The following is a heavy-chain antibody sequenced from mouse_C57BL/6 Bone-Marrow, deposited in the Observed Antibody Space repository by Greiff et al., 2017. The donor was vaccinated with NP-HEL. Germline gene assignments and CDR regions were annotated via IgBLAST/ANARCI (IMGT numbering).Heavy chain of an antibody. CDR2: INYDGSST. V-gene: IGHV5-16*01. Sequence: EVQLVESEGGLVQPGSSMKLSCTASGFPFSDYYMAWVRQVPEKGLEWVANINYDGSSTYYLDSLKSRFIISRDNAKNILYLQMRSLKSEDTATYYCAREGGLRRRTYAMDYWGQGTSVTVSS. D-gene: IGHD2-4*01. CDR1: GFPFSDYY. J-gene: IGHJ4*01. CDR3: AREGGLRRRTYAMDY.